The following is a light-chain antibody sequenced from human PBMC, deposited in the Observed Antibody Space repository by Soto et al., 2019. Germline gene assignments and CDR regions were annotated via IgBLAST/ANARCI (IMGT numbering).Light chain of an antibody. J-gene: IGLJ1*01. V-gene: IGLV2-14*01. CDR1: SSDIGDYDY. CDR3: TSFTTLTTYI. Sequence: QSALTQPASVSGSPGQSITIPCTGTSSDIGDYDYVSWYQQHPGKAPKLIIYEVANRPSGVSDRFSGSKSGNTASLTISGLQSDDEADYYCTSFTTLTTYIFGTGTKVTVL. CDR2: EVA.